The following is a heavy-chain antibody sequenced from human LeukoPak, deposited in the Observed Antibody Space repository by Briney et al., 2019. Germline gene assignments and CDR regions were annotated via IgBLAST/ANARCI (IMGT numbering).Heavy chain of an antibody. CDR2: ISGSGGGT. CDR3: AKALYYYDSSGYYSYYFDY. Sequence: GGSLRLSCAASGFTFSSYAMSWVLQAPGKGLEWVSAISGSGGGTYYADSVKGRFTISRDNSKNTLHLQMNSLRAEDTAVYYCAKALYYYDSSGYYSYYFDYWGQGTLVTVSS. V-gene: IGHV3-23*01. D-gene: IGHD3-22*01. CDR1: GFTFSSYA. J-gene: IGHJ4*02.